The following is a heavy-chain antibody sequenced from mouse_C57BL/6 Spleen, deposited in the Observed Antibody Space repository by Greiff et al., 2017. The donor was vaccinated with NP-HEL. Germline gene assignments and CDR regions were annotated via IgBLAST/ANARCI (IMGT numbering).Heavy chain of an antibody. V-gene: IGHV1-72*01. CDR3: ARVLSDYDYDDAVDY. CDR2: IDPNSGGT. J-gene: IGHJ2*01. Sequence: QVQLQQPGAELVKPGASVTLSCKASGYTFTSYWMHWVKQRPGRGLEWIGRIDPNSGGTKYNEKFKSKATLTVDKPSSTAYMQLSSLTSEDSAVYYCARVLSDYDYDDAVDYWGQGTTLTVSS. CDR1: GYTFTSYW. D-gene: IGHD2-4*01.